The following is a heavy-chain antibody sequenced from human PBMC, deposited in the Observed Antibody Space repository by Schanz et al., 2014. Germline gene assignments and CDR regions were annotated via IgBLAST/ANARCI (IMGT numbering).Heavy chain of an antibody. Sequence: QVQLVESGGGVVQPGRSLRLSCVASGFTFSSYDVFWVRQAPGKGLEWVAILWHDGSKKYYADSVKGRFTVSRDNSKNTLYLQLNSLRAEDTAVYYCARKVVATIGGYYDNWGQGTLVIVSS. CDR1: GFTFSSYD. J-gene: IGHJ4*02. D-gene: IGHD5-12*01. CDR2: LWHDGSKK. V-gene: IGHV3-33*01. CDR3: ARKVVATIGGYYDN.